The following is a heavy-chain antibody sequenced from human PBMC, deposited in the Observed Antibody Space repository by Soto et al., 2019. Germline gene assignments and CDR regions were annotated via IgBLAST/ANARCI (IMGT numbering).Heavy chain of an antibody. CDR1: GYTFTSYG. D-gene: IGHD3-22*01. V-gene: IGHV1-18*04. CDR2: ISAYNGNT. Sequence: ASVKVSCKASGYTFTSYGISWVRQAPGQGLEWMGWISAYNGNTNYAQKLQGRVTMTTDTSTSTAYMELRSLRSGDTAVYYCARDRKSLSSGYGHYSPNHWGQGTLVTVSS. CDR3: ARDRKSLSSGYGHYSPNH. J-gene: IGHJ5*02.